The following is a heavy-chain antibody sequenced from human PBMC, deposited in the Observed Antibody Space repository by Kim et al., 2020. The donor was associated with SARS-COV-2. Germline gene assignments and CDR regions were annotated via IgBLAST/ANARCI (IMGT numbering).Heavy chain of an antibody. Sequence: GGSLRLSCVTSGFTFSNYWMNWVRQAPGKGLEGVANIKRDGNEEHHVDSVRGRFTISRDNARNSLYLQMNSLSAEDTAVYYCARDLRGVGVANDWGQGTLVIVSS. CDR3: ARDLRGVGVAND. J-gene: IGHJ4*02. V-gene: IGHV3-7*03. D-gene: IGHD5-12*01. CDR1: GFTFSNYW. CDR2: IKRDGNEE.